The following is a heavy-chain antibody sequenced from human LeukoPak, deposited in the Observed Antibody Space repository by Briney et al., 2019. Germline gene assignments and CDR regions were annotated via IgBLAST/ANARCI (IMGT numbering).Heavy chain of an antibody. D-gene: IGHD4-17*01. Sequence: QPGGSLRLSCAASGFTFSNYAMRWVRQAPGKGLEWVSGISGSGDSTYYADSVKGRFTISRDNSKNTLYLQMNSLKTEDTAVYYCSRERTVTMGVWGQGTLVTVSS. J-gene: IGHJ4*02. CDR1: GFTFSNYA. CDR3: SRERTVTMGV. CDR2: ISGSGDST. V-gene: IGHV3-23*01.